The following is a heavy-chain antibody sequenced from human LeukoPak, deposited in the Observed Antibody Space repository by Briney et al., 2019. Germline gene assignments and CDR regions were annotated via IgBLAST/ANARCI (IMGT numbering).Heavy chain of an antibody. Sequence: ASVKVSCKASGYTFTSYGISWVRPAPGQGLEWVGWISTYNGYTNYAQKLQGRVTMTTDTSTSTAYMELRSLRSDDTAVYYCAKDVGYSYDYYFDYWGQGTLVTVSS. J-gene: IGHJ4*02. V-gene: IGHV1-18*01. CDR1: GYTFTSYG. CDR2: ISTYNGYT. CDR3: AKDVGYSYDYYFDY. D-gene: IGHD5-18*01.